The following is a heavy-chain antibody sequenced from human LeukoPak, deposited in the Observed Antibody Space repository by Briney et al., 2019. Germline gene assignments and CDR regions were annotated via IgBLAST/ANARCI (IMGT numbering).Heavy chain of an antibody. CDR1: GGSISSSSYY. D-gene: IGHD3-22*01. Sequence: SETLSLTCTVSGGSISSSSYYWGWIRQPPGKGLEWIGSFYYSGSTYYNPSLKSRVTISVDTSKNQFSLKLSSVTAADTAVYYCAMTNYYDSSGYKHFDYWGQGTLVTVSS. V-gene: IGHV4-39*07. CDR3: AMTNYYDSSGYKHFDY. CDR2: FYYSGST. J-gene: IGHJ4*02.